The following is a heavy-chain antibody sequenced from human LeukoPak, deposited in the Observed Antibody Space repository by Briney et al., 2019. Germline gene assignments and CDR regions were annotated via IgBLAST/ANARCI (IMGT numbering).Heavy chain of an antibody. V-gene: IGHV3-23*01. D-gene: IGHD5-24*01. Sequence: PGGSLRVSCAASGFTFSNYAMSWVRQAPGKGLEWVSAIGATGGTTYYADSVKGRFTISRDNSKNTLYLQMNSLRAEDTAVYYCAKVRSQFFDYWGQGTLVTVSS. J-gene: IGHJ4*02. CDR3: AKVRSQFFDY. CDR2: IGATGGTT. CDR1: GFTFSNYA.